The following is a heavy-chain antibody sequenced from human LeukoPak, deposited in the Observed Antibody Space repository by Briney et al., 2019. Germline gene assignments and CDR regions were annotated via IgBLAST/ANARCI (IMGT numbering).Heavy chain of an antibody. CDR3: ARAIEVEMATISAFDI. J-gene: IGHJ3*02. Sequence: ASVKVSCKASGYTFTGYYMHWLRQAPGQGLEWMGRINPNSGGTNYAQKFQGRVTMTRDTSISTAYMELSRLRSDDTAVYYCARAIEVEMATISAFDIWGQGTMVTVSS. CDR2: INPNSGGT. CDR1: GYTFTGYY. D-gene: IGHD5-24*01. V-gene: IGHV1-2*06.